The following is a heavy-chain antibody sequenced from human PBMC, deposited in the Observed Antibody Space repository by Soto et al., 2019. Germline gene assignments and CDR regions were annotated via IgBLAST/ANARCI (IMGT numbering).Heavy chain of an antibody. CDR2: IWYDGSNK. CDR3: ARSIAAAGTYLDY. CDR1: GFTFSSHG. J-gene: IGHJ4*02. V-gene: IGHV3-33*01. Sequence: QVQLVESGGGVVQPGRSLRLSCAASGFTFSSHGMHWVRQAPGKGLEWVAVIWYDGSNKYYADSVKGRFTISRDNSKNTLYLQMNSLRAEDTAVYYCARSIAAAGTYLDYWGQGTLVTVSS. D-gene: IGHD6-13*01.